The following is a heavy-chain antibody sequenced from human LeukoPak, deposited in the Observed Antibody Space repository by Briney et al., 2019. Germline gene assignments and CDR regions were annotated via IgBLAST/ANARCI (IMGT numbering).Heavy chain of an antibody. V-gene: IGHV3-48*04. D-gene: IGHD3-22*01. CDR3: ARGGYYDINWFDP. CDR1: GFTFSSYS. Sequence: KSGGSLRLSCAASGFTFSSYSMNWVRQAPGKGLEWVSYISSSSSTIYYADSVKGRFTISRDNAKNSLYLQMNSLRAEDTAVYYCARGGYYDINWFDPWGQGTLVTVSS. J-gene: IGHJ5*02. CDR2: ISSSSSTI.